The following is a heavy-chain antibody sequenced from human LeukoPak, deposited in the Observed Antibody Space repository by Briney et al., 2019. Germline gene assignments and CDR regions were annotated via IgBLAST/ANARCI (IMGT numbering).Heavy chain of an antibody. CDR2: IIPIFGTA. D-gene: IGHD6-13*01. J-gene: IGHJ4*02. CDR3: ANGIAAAAYNY. V-gene: IGHV1-69*01. CDR1: GGTFSSYA. Sequence: GSSVKVSCKASGGTFSSYAISWVRQAPGQGLEWMGGIIPIFGTANYAQKFQGRVTITADESTSTANMELSSLRSEDTAVYYCANGIAAAAYNYWGQGTLVTVSS.